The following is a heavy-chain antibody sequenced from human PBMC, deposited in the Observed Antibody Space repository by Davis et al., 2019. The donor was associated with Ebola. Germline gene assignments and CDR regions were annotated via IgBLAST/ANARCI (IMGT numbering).Heavy chain of an antibody. CDR3: ARETVTTGTKAFDI. CDR2: INPNSGGT. D-gene: IGHD1-1*01. J-gene: IGHJ3*02. Sequence: ASVKVSCKASGYTFNSYYMHWVRQAPGQGLEWMGWINPNSGGTDYVQKLQGRVTMTRDTSIGSVYMELSRLESDDTAVYYCARETVTTGTKAFDIWGQGTMVTVSS. V-gene: IGHV1-2*02. CDR1: GYTFNSYY.